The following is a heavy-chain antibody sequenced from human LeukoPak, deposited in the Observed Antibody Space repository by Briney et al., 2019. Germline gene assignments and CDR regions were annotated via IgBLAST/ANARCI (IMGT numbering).Heavy chain of an antibody. CDR2: ITTSSSYI. Sequence: PGGSLRLSCAASGFTFSSYTMNWVRQAPGKGLEWVSSITTSSSYIYYADSVKGRFTISRDNAKNSLYLQMNSLRAEDTAVYYCARDRSIQLTHFDYWGQGTLVTVSS. V-gene: IGHV3-21*01. CDR3: ARDRSIQLTHFDY. J-gene: IGHJ4*02. CDR1: GFTFSSYT. D-gene: IGHD5-18*01.